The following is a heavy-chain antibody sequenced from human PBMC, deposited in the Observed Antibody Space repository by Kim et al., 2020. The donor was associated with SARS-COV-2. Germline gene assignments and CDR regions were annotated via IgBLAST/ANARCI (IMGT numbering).Heavy chain of an antibody. J-gene: IGHJ3*02. D-gene: IGHD2-15*01. Sequence: PSLTRRVTHSVDTSKTQFSLKMSSVTAADTAVYFCARGRVLLRAFDIWGQGTMVTVSS. V-gene: IGHV4-59*09. CDR3: ARGRVLLRAFDI.